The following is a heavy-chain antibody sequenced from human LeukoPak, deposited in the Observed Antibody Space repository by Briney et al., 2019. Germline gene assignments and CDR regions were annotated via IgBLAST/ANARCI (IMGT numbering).Heavy chain of an antibody. CDR3: ARGSSFSGFDY. V-gene: IGHV4-4*07. CDR2: VYTGGSP. CDR1: GGSFRDNY. J-gene: IGHJ4*02. D-gene: IGHD1-26*01. Sequence: SETLSLTCTVSGGSFRDNYWSWIRQPPGKGLEWIGRVYTGGSPNYNSSLKSRVALSLDTSKNQFSMNLSSVSAADTAVYFCARGSSFSGFDYWGQGALVTVSS.